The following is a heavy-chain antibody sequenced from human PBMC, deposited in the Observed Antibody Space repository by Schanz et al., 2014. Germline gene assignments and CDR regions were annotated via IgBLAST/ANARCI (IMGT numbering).Heavy chain of an antibody. V-gene: IGHV3-NL1*01. CDR3: AKVRYSSGWRGDYFDE. D-gene: IGHD6-25*01. CDR2: FNDGGVNK. J-gene: IGHJ4*02. CDR1: GFMFSSYG. Sequence: VQLVESGGGVVQPGRSLRLSCAASGFMFSSYGMHWVRQAPGKGLEWVSSFNDGGVNKYYADSVKGRFTISSDNSKSTLYLQMSSLRAEDTAVYYCAKVRYSSGWRGDYFDEWGQGTLVTVSS.